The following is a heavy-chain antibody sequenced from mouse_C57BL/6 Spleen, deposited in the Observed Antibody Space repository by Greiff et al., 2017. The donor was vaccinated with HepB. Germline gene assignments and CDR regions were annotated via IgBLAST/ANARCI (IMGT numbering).Heavy chain of an antibody. Sequence: EVQLQESGGGLVQPGGSMKLSCAASGFTFSDAWMDWVRQSPGKGLEWVAEIRNKANNHATYYAESVKGRLNISRDDSKSSVYLQMNSLRAEDTGIYYCTRSYYDYDPAWFAYWGQGTLVTVSA. J-gene: IGHJ3*01. CDR1: GFTFSDAW. D-gene: IGHD2-4*01. CDR3: TRSYYDYDPAWFAY. V-gene: IGHV6-6*01. CDR2: IRNKANNHAT.